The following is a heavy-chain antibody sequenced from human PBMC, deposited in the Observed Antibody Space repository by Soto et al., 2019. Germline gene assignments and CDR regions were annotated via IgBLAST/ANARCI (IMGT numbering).Heavy chain of an antibody. V-gene: IGHV3-30-3*01. J-gene: IGHJ4*02. CDR1: GFPFSPYT. D-gene: IGHD2-21*02. CDR3: ARGGGFCGGDCYKGGIDY. CDR2: ISYDGSDK. Sequence: QVQLVESGGGVVQPGRSLRLSCAASGFPFSPYTMHWVRQAPGRGLEWVAVISYDGSDKYYADSVKGRITISRDNSKNDLYLQMNSLRAEDTAVYYCARGGGFCGGDCYKGGIDYWGQGTLVTVSS.